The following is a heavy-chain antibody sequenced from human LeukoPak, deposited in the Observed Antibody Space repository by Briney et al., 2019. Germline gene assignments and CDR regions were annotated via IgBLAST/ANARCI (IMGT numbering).Heavy chain of an antibody. CDR2: IHYDGTNE. V-gene: IGHV3-30*02. Sequence: GGSLRLSCAASGFTIRSYGMHWVRQAPGKGLEWVAFIHYDGTNEYYADSVKGRFTISRDNFKNTLSLQMNGLRVEDTALYYCVNSGFDPWGQGTLVTVSS. J-gene: IGHJ5*02. CDR3: VNSGFDP. D-gene: IGHD3-10*01. CDR1: GFTIRSYG.